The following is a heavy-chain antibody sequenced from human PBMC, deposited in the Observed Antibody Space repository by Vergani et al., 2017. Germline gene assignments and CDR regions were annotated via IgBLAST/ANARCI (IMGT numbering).Heavy chain of an antibody. J-gene: IGHJ4*02. Sequence: VLLVESGGDLVQPGGSLRLSCAASGFTFSSYAMHWVRQAPGKGLEWVAVISYDGSNKYYADSVKGRFTISRDNSKNTLYLQMNSLRAEDTAVYYCARGASGDYVSSFDYWGQGTLVTVSS. CDR1: GFTFSSYA. CDR3: ARGASGDYVSSFDY. V-gene: IGHV3-30-3*01. D-gene: IGHD4-17*01. CDR2: ISYDGSNK.